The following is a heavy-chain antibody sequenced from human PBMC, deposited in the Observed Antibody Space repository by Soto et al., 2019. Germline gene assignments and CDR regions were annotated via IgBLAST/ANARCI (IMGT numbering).Heavy chain of an antibody. V-gene: IGHV3-48*01. J-gene: IGHJ4*02. CDR3: VLDAWWGGFDY. CDR1: GFTFSSYS. D-gene: IGHD2-15*01. CDR2: ISSSSSTI. Sequence: EVQLVESGGGLVQPGGSLRLSCAASGFTFSSYSMNWVRQAPGKGLEWVSYISSSSSTIYYADSVKGRFTISRDNAKNSLYLQMNSLRAEDTAVYYCVLDAWWGGFDYWGQGTLVTVSS.